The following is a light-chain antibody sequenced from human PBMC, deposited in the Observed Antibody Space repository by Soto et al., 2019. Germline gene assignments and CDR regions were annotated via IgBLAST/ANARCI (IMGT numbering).Light chain of an antibody. Sequence: AIRMTQSPSSFSASTGDRVTITCRASQGISSYLAWYQQKPGKAPKLLIYAASTLQSGVPSRFGGSGSGTDFTLTISCLQSEDVATYYCQQYYSYPLTFGGGTKVDI. CDR1: QGISSY. CDR3: QQYYSYPLT. J-gene: IGKJ4*01. V-gene: IGKV1-8*01. CDR2: AAS.